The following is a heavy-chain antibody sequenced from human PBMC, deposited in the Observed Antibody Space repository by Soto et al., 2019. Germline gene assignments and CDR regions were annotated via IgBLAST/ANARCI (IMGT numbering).Heavy chain of an antibody. CDR1: GFTFITYD. CDR2: MNPNNGNA. CDR3: ARRKERSGPYYLDL. J-gene: IGHJ4*02. D-gene: IGHD6-25*01. V-gene: IGHV1-8*01. Sequence: ASVKVSCKASGFTFITYDFSWVRQAAGQGLEWMGWMNPNNGNAGFAQKFRGRINMTRNTSIGTAYLELSSLRSDDSAVYFCARRKERSGPYYLDLWGQGTQVTVSS.